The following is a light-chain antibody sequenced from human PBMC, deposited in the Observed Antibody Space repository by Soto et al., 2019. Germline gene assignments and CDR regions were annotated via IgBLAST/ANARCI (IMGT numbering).Light chain of an antibody. CDR2: GNR. Sequence: QSVLTQPPSVSGAPGQRVTISCTGSSSNIGAGYDVHWYQQLPGTAPKLLIYGNRYRPSGVPDRFSGSKSGTSASLAITGLQPDDEADYYCQSYDNSLTGLHVFGTGTKLTVL. CDR1: SSNIGAGYD. V-gene: IGLV1-40*01. J-gene: IGLJ1*01. CDR3: QSYDNSLTGLHV.